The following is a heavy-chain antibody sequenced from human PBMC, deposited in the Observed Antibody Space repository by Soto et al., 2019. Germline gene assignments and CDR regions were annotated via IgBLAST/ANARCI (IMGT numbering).Heavy chain of an antibody. CDR2: ISYDGSNK. CDR1: GFTFSSYA. J-gene: IGHJ4*02. CDR3: ARAGGLLVDY. Sequence: QVQLVESGGGVVQPGRSLRLSCAASGFTFSSYAIHWVRQAPGKGLEWVAVISYDGSNKYYADSVKGRFTISRDNSKNTLDLQMNSLRAEDTAVYYCARAGGLLVDYWGQGTLVTVSS. V-gene: IGHV3-30-3*01. D-gene: IGHD1-26*01.